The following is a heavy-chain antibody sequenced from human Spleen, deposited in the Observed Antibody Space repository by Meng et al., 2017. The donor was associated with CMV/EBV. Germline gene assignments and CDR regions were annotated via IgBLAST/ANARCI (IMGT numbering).Heavy chain of an antibody. Sequence: ASVKVSCKASGYTFSSYYMHWVRQAPGQGLEWMGIINPSGGRTSYAQKFQGRVTMTRDTSTSTVYMELSSLRSEDTAVYYCGRGRGGIAARYDAIDIWGQGTMVTVSS. V-gene: IGHV1-46*01. J-gene: IGHJ3*02. CDR2: INPSGGRT. CDR1: GYTFSSYY. CDR3: GRGRGGIAARYDAIDI. D-gene: IGHD6-6*01.